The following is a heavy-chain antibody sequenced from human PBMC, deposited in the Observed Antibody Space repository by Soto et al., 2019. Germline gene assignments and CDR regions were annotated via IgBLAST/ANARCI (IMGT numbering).Heavy chain of an antibody. CDR3: AKDYSSSWYPIDY. J-gene: IGHJ4*02. CDR1: GFTFSSYA. V-gene: IGHV3-23*01. Sequence: PGGSLRLSCAASGFTFSSYAMSWVRQAPGKGLEWVSGMNGSGGKTYYADSVKGRFTISRDNSKNTLYLQMNSLRAEDTAVYYFAKDYSSSWYPIDYWGQGILVSVSS. CDR2: MNGSGGKT. D-gene: IGHD6-13*01.